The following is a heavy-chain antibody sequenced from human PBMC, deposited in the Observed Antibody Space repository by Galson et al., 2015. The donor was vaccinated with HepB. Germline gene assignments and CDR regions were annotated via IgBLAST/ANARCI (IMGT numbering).Heavy chain of an antibody. D-gene: IGHD3-3*01. V-gene: IGHV3-23*01. CDR1: GFSFDTYA. J-gene: IGHJ4*02. CDR3: AKDPDFDFYSEKSTTFDS. Sequence: SLRLSCAASGFSFDTYAMSWVRQAPGKGLEWVSSISGAGHNTYYADAVRGRFTISRDNSKNTVYLQMISLRDVDTAMYYCAKDPDFDFYSEKSTTFDSWGRGTLVTVSS. CDR2: ISGAGHNT.